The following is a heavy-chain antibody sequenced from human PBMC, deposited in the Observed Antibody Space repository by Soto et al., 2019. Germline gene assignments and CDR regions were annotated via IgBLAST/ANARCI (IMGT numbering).Heavy chain of an antibody. CDR2: IKSKTDGGTT. CDR1: GFNFSNAW. J-gene: IGHJ4*02. CDR3: TTVQYQLTADDY. V-gene: IGHV3-15*01. Sequence: PGGSLXLSCAASGFNFSNAWMSWVRQAPGKGLEWVGRIKSKTDGGTTDYAAPVKGRFTISRDDSKNTLYLQMNSLKTEDTAVYYCTTVQYQLTADDYWGQGTLVTVSS. D-gene: IGHD2-2*01.